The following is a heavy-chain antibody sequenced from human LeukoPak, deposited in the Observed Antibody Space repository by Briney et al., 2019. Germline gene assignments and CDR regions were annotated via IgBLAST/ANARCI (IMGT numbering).Heavy chain of an antibody. J-gene: IGHJ5*02. CDR1: GDSISSYS. D-gene: IGHD3-22*01. CDR2: INYSGSS. Sequence: SETLSLTCTVSGDSISSYSWSWIRQPPGKGLEWIGDINYSGSSNYNPSLKSRVTISIDTSRNLFSLKLSSVTAADTAIYYCARLYRVVNPFDPWGQGTLVTVSS. CDR3: ARLYRVVNPFDP. V-gene: IGHV4-59*08.